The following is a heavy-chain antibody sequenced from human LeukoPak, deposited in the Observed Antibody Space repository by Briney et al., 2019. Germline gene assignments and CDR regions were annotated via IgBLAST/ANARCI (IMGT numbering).Heavy chain of an antibody. D-gene: IGHD2-2*01. V-gene: IGHV1-69*01. CDR1: GGTFSSYA. Sequence: SVKVSCKASGGTFSSYAISWVRQAPGQGLEWMGGITPIFGTANYAQKFQGRVTITADESTSTAYMELSSLRSEDTAVYYCASVGRNPDIVVVPAAYYFDYWGQGTLVTVSS. CDR2: ITPIFGTA. CDR3: ASVGRNPDIVVVPAAYYFDY. J-gene: IGHJ4*02.